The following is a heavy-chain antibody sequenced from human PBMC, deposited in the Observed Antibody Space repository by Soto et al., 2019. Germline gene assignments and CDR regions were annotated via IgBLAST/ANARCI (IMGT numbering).Heavy chain of an antibody. CDR2: VYPGDSDT. Sequence: AEAMKSSCKGSGYSFPSYWIGWVRQMPGKGREWMGIVYPGDSDTRYSPSFQGQVTISADKSISTAYLQWSSLKASDTAMYYCARLICCNNGECYKFDYWGQGTLVTVSA. V-gene: IGHV5-51*01. J-gene: IGHJ4*02. D-gene: IGHD2-8*01. CDR3: ARLICCNNGECYKFDY. CDR1: GYSFPSYW.